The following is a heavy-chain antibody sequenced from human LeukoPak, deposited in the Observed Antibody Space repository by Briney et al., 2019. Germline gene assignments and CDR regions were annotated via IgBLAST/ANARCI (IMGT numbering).Heavy chain of an antibody. CDR1: GYTLTQLS. Sequence: SASVTVPYLDSGYTLTQLSMLWVRQAPGKGLEWMGGFDPEDGETIYAQKFQGRVTMTEDTSTDTAYMELSSLGSEDTAVYYCATARYCSGGSCMHWFETWGRGEPWS. CDR2: FDPEDGET. J-gene: IGHJ5*02. CDR3: ATARYCSGGSCMHWFET. V-gene: IGHV1-24*01. D-gene: IGHD2-15*01.